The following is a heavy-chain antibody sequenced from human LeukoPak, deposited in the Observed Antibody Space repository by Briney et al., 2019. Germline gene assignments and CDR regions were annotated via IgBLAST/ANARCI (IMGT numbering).Heavy chain of an antibody. J-gene: IGHJ6*03. Sequence: SETLSLTCTVSGGSISSSSYYWGWIRQPPGKGLEWIGNIYYSGSTYYNPSLKSRVTISADTSKNQFSLKLSSVTAADTAVYYCARESKNLGYCSGGSCYEYYYYYYYMDVWGKGTTVTVSS. CDR3: ARESKNLGYCSGGSCYEYYYYYYYMDV. V-gene: IGHV4-39*02. CDR2: IYYSGST. D-gene: IGHD2-15*01. CDR1: GGSISSSSYY.